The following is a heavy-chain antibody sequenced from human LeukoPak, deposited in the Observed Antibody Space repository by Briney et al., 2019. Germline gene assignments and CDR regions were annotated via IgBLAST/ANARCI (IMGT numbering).Heavy chain of an antibody. Sequence: SETLSLTCSVAGGSISSYYWSWVRQPAGKGLEWIGRIYSSGSTNYNPSLNSRVTMSVDTSNNQFSLRLTSVTAADTAVYYCARGTTAAAGIFDCWGQGTLVTVSS. J-gene: IGHJ4*02. D-gene: IGHD6-13*01. CDR1: GGSISSYY. V-gene: IGHV4-4*07. CDR3: ARGTTAAAGIFDC. CDR2: IYSSGST.